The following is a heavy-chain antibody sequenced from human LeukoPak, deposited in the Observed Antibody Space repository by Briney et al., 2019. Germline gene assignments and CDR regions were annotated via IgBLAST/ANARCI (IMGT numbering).Heavy chain of an antibody. CDR1: GFTFSSYA. CDR2: ISYDGSNK. D-gene: IGHD1-14*01. Sequence: PGGSLRLSCAASGFTFSSYAMHWVRQAPGKGLEWVAVISYDGSNKYYADSVKGRFTISRDNSKNTLYLQMNSLRAEDTAVYYCARDSAGLPEIAYYFDYWGQGTLVTVSS. J-gene: IGHJ4*02. CDR3: ARDSAGLPEIAYYFDY. V-gene: IGHV3-30-3*01.